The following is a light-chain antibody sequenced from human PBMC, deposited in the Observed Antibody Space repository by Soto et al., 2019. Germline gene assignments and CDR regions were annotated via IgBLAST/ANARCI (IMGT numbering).Light chain of an antibody. V-gene: IGLV2-14*01. CDR2: DVI. CDR1: SSDVGAYNY. CDR3: NSYTSTNTLAV. Sequence: QSALTQPASLSGSPGQSITISCTGTSSDVGAYNYVSWYQQHPGKAPKLMIFDVINRPSGVSDRFSGSKSGNTASLTISGLQAEDEADYYCNSYTSTNTLAVFGGGTKLTVL. J-gene: IGLJ2*01.